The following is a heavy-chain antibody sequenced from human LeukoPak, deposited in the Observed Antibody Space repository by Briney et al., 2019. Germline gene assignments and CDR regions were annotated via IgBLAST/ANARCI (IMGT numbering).Heavy chain of an antibody. J-gene: IGHJ3*02. CDR1: GGSINNYY. CDR3: ATYSGASDAFDI. Sequence: SETLSLTCTVSGGSINNYYWSWIRQPAGKGLEWIGHIYTSGNTNYNYNPSLKSRVSMSIDTSKNQFSLKLSSVAAADTAFYYCATYSGASDAFDIWGQGIKVTVSS. CDR2: IYTSGNTNY. V-gene: IGHV4-4*07. D-gene: IGHD6-19*01.